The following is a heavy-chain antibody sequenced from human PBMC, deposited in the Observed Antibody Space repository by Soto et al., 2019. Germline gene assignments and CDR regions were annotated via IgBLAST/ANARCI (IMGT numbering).Heavy chain of an antibody. CDR2: MNPNSGDT. V-gene: IGHV1-8*01. D-gene: IGHD4-17*01. CDR3: ARGVKYGAYSRWFDP. Sequence: QVQLVQSGAEVKKPGASVKVSSKASGSTFTSYDINWVRQATGQGLEYLGWMNPNSGDTAYVQKFQGRLTMTWDTSITTAYMELSGLRSEDTALYFCARGVKYGAYSRWFDPWGQGTLVTVSS. J-gene: IGHJ5*02. CDR1: GSTFTSYD.